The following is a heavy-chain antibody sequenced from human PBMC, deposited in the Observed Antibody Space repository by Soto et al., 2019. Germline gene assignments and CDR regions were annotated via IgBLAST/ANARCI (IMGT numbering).Heavy chain of an antibody. CDR2: VSGRGGST. CDR1: GFTFNHYA. J-gene: IGHJ6*02. Sequence: VHLLESGGGLVQPGGSLRLACTASGFTFNHYAMSWVRQAPGKGLEWVSAVSGRGGSTKYADSVKGRFIISRDNSNSTLYLLMDSLRGEDTAIYYCAKDSTVTTSLYFYYYGFDVWGQGTTVTVSS. CDR3: AKDSTVTTSLYFYYYGFDV. D-gene: IGHD4-17*01. V-gene: IGHV3-23*01.